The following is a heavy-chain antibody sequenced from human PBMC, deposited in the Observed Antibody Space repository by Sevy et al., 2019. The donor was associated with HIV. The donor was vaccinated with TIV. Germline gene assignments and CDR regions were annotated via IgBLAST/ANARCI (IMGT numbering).Heavy chain of an antibody. CDR1: RFTFSNYW. D-gene: IGHD3-22*01. CDR2: INSDGSST. Sequence: GGSLRLSCAGSRFTFSNYWMHWVRQAPGKGLVWVSRINSDGSSTSYADSVTGRFTISRDNAKNTLYLQMNSLRAEDTAVYYCARGPYYRDTNTYFFMHYWGQGTLVTVSS. CDR3: ARGPYYRDTNTYFFMHY. J-gene: IGHJ4*02. V-gene: IGHV3-74*01.